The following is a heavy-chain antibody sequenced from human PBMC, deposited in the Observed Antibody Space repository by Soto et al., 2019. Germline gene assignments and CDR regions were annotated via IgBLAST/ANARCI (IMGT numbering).Heavy chain of an antibody. Sequence: QVQLVQSGAEVKKPGSSVKVSCKASGGTFSSYAISWVRQAPGQGLEWMGGIIPIFDTADYAQKFQGRVTLTADESTKAAYMELSSLRSEDTAVYYCAGHSSGVPGYYYGMDVWGQGTTVTVSS. D-gene: IGHD3-22*01. J-gene: IGHJ6*02. CDR2: IIPIFDTA. V-gene: IGHV1-69*12. CDR1: GGTFSSYA. CDR3: AGHSSGVPGYYYGMDV.